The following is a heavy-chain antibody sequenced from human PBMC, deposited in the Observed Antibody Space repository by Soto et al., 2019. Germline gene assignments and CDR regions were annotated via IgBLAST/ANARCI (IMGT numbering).Heavy chain of an antibody. D-gene: IGHD1-1*01. J-gene: IGHJ4*02. CDR3: AKNKETGTTGGLGY. V-gene: IGHV3-23*01. Sequence: EVQLLESGGGLVQPGGSLRLSCAASGFTFSSYAMSWVRQAPGKGLERVSTISGSGGTTYYADSVKGRFTISRDNSKNTLYLQMNSLRAEDRAIYYCAKNKETGTTGGLGYWGQGTLVTVSS. CDR1: GFTFSSYA. CDR2: ISGSGGTT.